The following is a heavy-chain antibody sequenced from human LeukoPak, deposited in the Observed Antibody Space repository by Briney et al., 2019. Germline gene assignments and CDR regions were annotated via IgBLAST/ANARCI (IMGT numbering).Heavy chain of an antibody. V-gene: IGHV3-33*01. D-gene: IGHD3-10*01. J-gene: IGHJ4*02. CDR2: IWYDGSNK. CDR3: VRDAFGSFGEYNY. Sequence: GGSLRLSCAASGFIFRGYGIHWVRQAPAKGLEWVAVIWYDGSNKYYGDSVKGRFTISRDNSKNTVYLQMNSLRGEGTAVYYCVRDAFGSFGEYNYWGQGALVTVSS. CDR1: GFIFRGYG.